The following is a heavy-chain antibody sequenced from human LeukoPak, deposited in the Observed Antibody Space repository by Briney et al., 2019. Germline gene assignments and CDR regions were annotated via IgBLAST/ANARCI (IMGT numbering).Heavy chain of an antibody. D-gene: IGHD3-10*01. V-gene: IGHV3-20*04. CDR1: GFTFDDYG. CDR2: INWNGGST. J-gene: IGHJ4*02. Sequence: GGSLILSCAASGFTFDDYGMSWVRQAPGKGLEWVSGINWNGGSTGYADSVKGRFTISRDNAKNSLYLQMNSLRAEDTALYYCARNYGSGSYQLPFDYWGQGTLVTVSS. CDR3: ARNYGSGSYQLPFDY.